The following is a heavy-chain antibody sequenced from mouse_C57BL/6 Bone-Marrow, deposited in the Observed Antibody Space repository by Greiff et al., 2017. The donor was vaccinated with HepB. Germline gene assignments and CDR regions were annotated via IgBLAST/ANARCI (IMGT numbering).Heavy chain of an antibody. J-gene: IGHJ2*01. CDR2: INPSTGGT. CDR1: GYSFTGYY. Sequence: EVQLQQSGPELVKPGASVKISCKASGYSFTGYYMNWVKQSPEKSLEWIGEINPSTGGTTYNQKFKAKATLTVDKSSSTAYMQLKSLTSEESAVYYCARRILLRTPYYFDYWGQGTTLTVSS. CDR3: ARRILLRTPYYFDY. V-gene: IGHV1-42*01. D-gene: IGHD1-1*01.